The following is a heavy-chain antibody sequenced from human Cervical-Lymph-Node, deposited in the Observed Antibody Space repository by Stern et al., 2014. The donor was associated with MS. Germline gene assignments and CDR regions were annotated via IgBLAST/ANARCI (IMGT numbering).Heavy chain of an antibody. CDR1: GGSVSSSSHY. CDR3: ARALPQSSGIGVSYYFDY. V-gene: IGHV4-39*01. CDR2: MDYGGTT. Sequence: QLVESGPGLLKPSETLSLTCTVSGGSVSSSSHYWAWIRQPPGKWLEWLGSMDYGGTTDYTPALRSRAPLSGDTSKTQVSLNLISVTAADTAVYYCARALPQSSGIGVSYYFDYWGQGALVTVSS. J-gene: IGHJ4*02. D-gene: IGHD6-19*01.